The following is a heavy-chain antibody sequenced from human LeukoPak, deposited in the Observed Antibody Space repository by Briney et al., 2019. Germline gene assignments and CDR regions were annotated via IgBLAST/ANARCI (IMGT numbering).Heavy chain of an antibody. J-gene: IGHJ6*03. Sequence: ASVKVSCKASGYTFTSYGISWVRQAPGQGLEWMGWISAYNGNTNYAQKLQGRVTMTTDTSTSTAYMELRSLRSDDTAVYYCAREIVVVPAAISPRSDYYYYMDVWGKGTTVTISS. CDR3: AREIVVVPAAISPRSDYYYYMDV. CDR2: ISAYNGNT. V-gene: IGHV1-18*01. D-gene: IGHD2-2*01. CDR1: GYTFTSYG.